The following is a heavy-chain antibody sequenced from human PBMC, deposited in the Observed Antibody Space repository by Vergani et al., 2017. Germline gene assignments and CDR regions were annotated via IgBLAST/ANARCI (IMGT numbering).Heavy chain of an antibody. CDR1: GFPFSSYW. CDR2: IKQDGSEK. J-gene: IGHJ4*02. D-gene: IGHD5-24*01. CDR3: ARDRRYFDGYNPLGY. Sequence: EVQLVESGGGLVQPGGSLRLSCAASGFPFSSYWMSWVRQAPGKGLEWVANIKQDGSEKYYVDSVKGRFTISRDNAKNSLYLQMNSLRAEDTAVYYCARDRRYFDGYNPLGYWGQGTLVTVSS. V-gene: IGHV3-7*01.